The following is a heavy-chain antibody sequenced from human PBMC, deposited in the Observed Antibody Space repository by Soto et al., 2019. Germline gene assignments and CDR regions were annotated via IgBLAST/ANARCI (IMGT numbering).Heavy chain of an antibody. CDR3: ASLGTAAVDY. D-gene: IGHD1-7*01. CDR1: GGSISSYY. CDR2: IYYSGST. J-gene: IGHJ4*02. V-gene: IGHV4-59*01. Sequence: NPSETLSLTCTVSGGSISSYYWSWIRQPPGKGLEWIGYIYYSGSTNYNPSLKSRVTISVDTSKNQFSLKLSSVTAADTAVYYCASLGTAAVDYWGQGTLVTVSS.